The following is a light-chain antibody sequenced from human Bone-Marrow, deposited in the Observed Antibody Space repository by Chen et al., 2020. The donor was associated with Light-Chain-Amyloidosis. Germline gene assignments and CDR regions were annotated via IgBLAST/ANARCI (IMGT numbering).Light chain of an antibody. J-gene: IGLJ3*02. V-gene: IGLV2-14*03. Sequence: QSALTQPASVSGSPGQSITISCTGTSSDVGGYNYVSWYQQHPGTAPKLVIFDFSYRPSGISNRFSGSKSGNTASLTISGLQAEDEADYYCSSYTRSSTWLFGGGTRLTVL. CDR1: SSDVGGYNY. CDR3: SSYTRSSTWL. CDR2: DFS.